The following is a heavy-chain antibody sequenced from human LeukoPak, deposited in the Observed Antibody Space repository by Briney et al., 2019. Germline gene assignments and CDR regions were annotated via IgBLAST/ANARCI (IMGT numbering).Heavy chain of an antibody. CDR1: GYSFTNYW. D-gene: IGHD6-13*01. J-gene: IGHJ4*02. Sequence: GESLKISCKGSGYSFTNYWIGWVRQMPGKGLEWMGIIYPDDSDTTYNPSFQGQVTISVDKSISTAYLQWSSLKASDTAMYYCARREGTAYSSSWYPFDLWGQGTMVTVSS. CDR3: ARREGTAYSSSWYPFDL. V-gene: IGHV5-51*01. CDR2: IYPDDSDT.